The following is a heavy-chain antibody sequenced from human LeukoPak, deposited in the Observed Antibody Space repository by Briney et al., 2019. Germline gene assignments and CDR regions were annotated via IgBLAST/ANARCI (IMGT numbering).Heavy chain of an antibody. Sequence: PGGSLRLSCAASGFSFSDSYMTWIRQAPGKGLECISYISSGGSTIYYADSVKGRFTISRDNAKNSLYLQMNSLRAEDTAVYYCARGEGTAMDLYWGQGTLVTVSS. CDR2: ISSGGSTI. CDR1: GFSFSDSY. D-gene: IGHD5-18*01. V-gene: IGHV3-11*01. CDR3: ARGEGTAMDLY. J-gene: IGHJ4*02.